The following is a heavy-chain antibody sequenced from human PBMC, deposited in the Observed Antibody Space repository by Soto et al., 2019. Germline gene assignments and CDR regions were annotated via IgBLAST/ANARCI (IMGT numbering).Heavy chain of an antibody. V-gene: IGHV1-46*01. J-gene: IGHJ4*02. D-gene: IGHD3-10*01. Sequence: ASVKVSCKASGYTFTKFHIHWVRQAPGQGLEWMGMIDPSGGVTRDAQRFQGRITMTSDTSTSSVYMELRGLTSEDTAVYYCARDVVESLSYGERVHHFDYWGQGTLVTVSS. CDR3: ARDVVESLSYGERVHHFDY. CDR1: GYTFTKFH. CDR2: IDPSGGVT.